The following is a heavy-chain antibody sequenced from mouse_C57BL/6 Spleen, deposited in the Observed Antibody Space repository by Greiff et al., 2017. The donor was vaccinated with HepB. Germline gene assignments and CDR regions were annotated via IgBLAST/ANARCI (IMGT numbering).Heavy chain of an antibody. Sequence: QVQLKQSGPGLVAPSQSLSITCTVSGFSLTSYGVHWVRQPPGKGLEWLVVIWSDGSTTYNSALKSRLSISKDNSKSQVFLKMNSLQTDDTAMYYCARHLTRSYAMDYWGQGTSVTVSS. CDR1: GFSLTSYG. V-gene: IGHV2-6-1*01. J-gene: IGHJ4*01. CDR3: ARHLTRSYAMDY. CDR2: IWSDGST.